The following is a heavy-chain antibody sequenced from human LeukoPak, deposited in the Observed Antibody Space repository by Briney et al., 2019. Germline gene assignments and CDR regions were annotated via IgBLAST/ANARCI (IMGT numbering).Heavy chain of an antibody. J-gene: IGHJ4*02. Sequence: SQTLSLTCTVSGGSISSGGYYWSWIRQHPGKGLEWIGYIYYSGSTYYNPSLKSRVTISVDTSKNQISLKLSSVTAADTAVYYCARDDYGDYYFDYWGQGTLVTVSS. V-gene: IGHV4-31*03. CDR2: IYYSGST. D-gene: IGHD4-17*01. CDR1: GGSISSGGYY. CDR3: ARDDYGDYYFDY.